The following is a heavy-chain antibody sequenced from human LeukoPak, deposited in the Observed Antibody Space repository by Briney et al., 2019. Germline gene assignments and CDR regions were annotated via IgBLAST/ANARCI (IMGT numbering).Heavy chain of an antibody. CDR2: INHSGST. CDR3: ARAKRYYYDSSGPRGAFDI. Sequence: SETLSLTCAVYGGSFSGYYWSWIRQPPGKGLEWIGEINHSGSTNYNPSLKSRVTISVDTSKNQFSLKLSSVTAADTAVYYCARAKRYYYDSSGPRGAFDIWGQGTMVTVSS. CDR1: GGSFSGYY. J-gene: IGHJ3*02. V-gene: IGHV4-34*01. D-gene: IGHD3-22*01.